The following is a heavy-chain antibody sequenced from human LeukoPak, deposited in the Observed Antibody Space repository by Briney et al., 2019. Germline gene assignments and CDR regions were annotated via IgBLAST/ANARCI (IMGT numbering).Heavy chain of an antibody. CDR2: ISGSGGST. Sequence: GGSLRLSCAASGFNFRSYGMHWVRQAPGKGLEWVSAISGSGGSTYYADSVKGRFTISRDNSKNTLYLQMNSLRAEDTAVYYCAKDSSITMVRGVIGTCFDYWGQGTLVTVSS. CDR3: AKDSSITMVRGVIGTCFDY. D-gene: IGHD3-10*01. CDR1: GFNFRSYG. J-gene: IGHJ4*02. V-gene: IGHV3-23*01.